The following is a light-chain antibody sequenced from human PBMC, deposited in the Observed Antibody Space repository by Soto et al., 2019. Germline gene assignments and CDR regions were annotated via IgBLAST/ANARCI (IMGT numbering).Light chain of an antibody. CDR1: QSVSSY. Sequence: EIVLTQSPATLSLSPGERATLSCRASQSVSSYLAWYQQRPGQAPRLLIYDVSTGATGIPARFSGRRSGTEFTLTISSLEPEDAAVYYCQQRNVWPPVTFGQGTRLEIK. J-gene: IGKJ5*01. CDR3: QQRNVWPPVT. V-gene: IGKV3-11*01. CDR2: DVS.